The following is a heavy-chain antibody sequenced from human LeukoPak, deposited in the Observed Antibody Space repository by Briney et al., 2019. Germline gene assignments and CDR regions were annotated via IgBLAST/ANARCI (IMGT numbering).Heavy chain of an antibody. J-gene: IGHJ4*02. V-gene: IGHV3-30*18. Sequence: GGSLRLSCAASGFTFSNYGMHWVRQAPGKGLEWVAAISYDGSTKYYADSVKGRFTSSRDNSKNTLYLQMNSLGPEDTAVYYCAKDSSVWVVGAISFFDYWGQGTLVTVSS. D-gene: IGHD1-26*01. CDR1: GFTFSNYG. CDR2: ISYDGSTK. CDR3: AKDSSVWVVGAISFFDY.